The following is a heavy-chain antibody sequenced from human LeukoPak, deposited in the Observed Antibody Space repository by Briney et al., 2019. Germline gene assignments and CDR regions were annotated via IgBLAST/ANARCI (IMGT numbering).Heavy chain of an antibody. V-gene: IGHV3-23*01. CDR1: GFTFSSYA. D-gene: IGHD3-9*01. Sequence: GGSLRLSCAASGFTFSSYAMSWGRQAPGKGLEWVSTISDSGGSTYYADSVKGRFTISRDNSKNTLYLQMNSLRAEDTAVYYCAKDREGVRYFDWGQGALVTVSS. CDR2: ISDSGGST. CDR3: AKDREGVRYFD. J-gene: IGHJ4*02.